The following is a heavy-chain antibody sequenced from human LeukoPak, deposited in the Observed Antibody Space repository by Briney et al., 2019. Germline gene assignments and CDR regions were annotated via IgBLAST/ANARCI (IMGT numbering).Heavy chain of an antibody. CDR3: ARGGHSRHFDY. J-gene: IGHJ4*02. V-gene: IGHV4-59*01. Sequence: SETLSLTCTVSGGSLSSYYWSWIRQPPGKGLEWIGYIYYSGSTNYNPSLKSRVTISVDTSKNQFSLKLSSVTAADTAVYYCARGGHSRHFDYWGQGTLVTVSS. CDR2: IYYSGST. CDR1: GGSLSSYY. D-gene: IGHD6-13*01.